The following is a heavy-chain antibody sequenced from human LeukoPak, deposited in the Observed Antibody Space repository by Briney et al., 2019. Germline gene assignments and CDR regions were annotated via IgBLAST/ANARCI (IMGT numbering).Heavy chain of an antibody. J-gene: IGHJ4*02. Sequence: SETLSLTCAVYGGSFSGYYWSWIRQPPGKGLEWIGEINYSGSTYYNPSLESRVTISVDTSKNQFSLRLISVTAVDTAVYYCARQGVGATDCWGQGTLVTVSS. CDR2: INYSGST. CDR1: GGSFSGYY. V-gene: IGHV4-34*01. D-gene: IGHD1-26*01. CDR3: ARQGVGATDC.